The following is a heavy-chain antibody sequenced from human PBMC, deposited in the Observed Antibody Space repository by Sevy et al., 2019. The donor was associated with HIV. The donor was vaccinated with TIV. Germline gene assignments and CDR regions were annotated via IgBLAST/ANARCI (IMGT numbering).Heavy chain of an antibody. CDR3: ATTKDYFESYGSPFDY. CDR1: GSTLSRLS. V-gene: IGHV1-24*01. Sequence: ASVKVSCKVSGSTLSRLSMHWVRQVPGKGLEWMASFDPEDGETFYARKFQGRVTMTEDTSTDTAYMELSSLRSVNTAVYFCATTKDYFESYGSPFDYWGQGTLVTVFS. D-gene: IGHD3-22*01. CDR2: FDPEDGET. J-gene: IGHJ4*02.